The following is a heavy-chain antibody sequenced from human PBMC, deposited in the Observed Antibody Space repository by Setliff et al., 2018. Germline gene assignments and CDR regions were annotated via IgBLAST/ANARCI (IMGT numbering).Heavy chain of an antibody. J-gene: IGHJ5*02. Sequence: ASVKVSCKASGYAFTSYAMHWVRQAPGQRLEWMGWINAGNGNTKYSQKFQGRVTITRDTSTSTAYMELSSLRSEDTAVYYCARLVGGPNWFDPWGQGTLVTV. CDR3: ARLVGGPNWFDP. CDR2: INAGNGNT. CDR1: GYAFTSYA. D-gene: IGHD2-15*01. V-gene: IGHV1-3*01.